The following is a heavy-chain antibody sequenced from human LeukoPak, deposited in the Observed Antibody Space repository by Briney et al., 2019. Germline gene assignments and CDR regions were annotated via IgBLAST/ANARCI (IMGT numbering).Heavy chain of an antibody. D-gene: IGHD3-10*02. CDR2: ISSSGSTV. J-gene: IGHJ6*04. V-gene: IGHV3-48*03. Sequence: WGSLRLSGAASGFTFSSYEMNWVRQGPGKGLEWVSYISSSGSTVYYADSVKGRFTISRDNAKNSLYLQMNSLRAEDTAVYYCAELGITMIGGVWGKGTTVTISS. CDR3: AELGITMIGGV. CDR1: GFTFSSYE.